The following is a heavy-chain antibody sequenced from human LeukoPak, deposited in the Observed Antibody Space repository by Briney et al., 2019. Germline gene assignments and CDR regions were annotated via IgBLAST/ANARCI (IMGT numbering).Heavy chain of an antibody. CDR2: ISWNSGSI. Sequence: GGSLRLSCAASGFTFDDYAMHWVRQAPGKGLEWVSGISWNSGSIGYADSVKGRFTISRDNAKNSLYLQMNSLRAEDTALYYCAKALRGGGSCYYFDYWGQGTLVTVSS. D-gene: IGHD2-15*01. CDR1: GFTFDDYA. V-gene: IGHV3-9*01. CDR3: AKALRGGGSCYYFDY. J-gene: IGHJ4*02.